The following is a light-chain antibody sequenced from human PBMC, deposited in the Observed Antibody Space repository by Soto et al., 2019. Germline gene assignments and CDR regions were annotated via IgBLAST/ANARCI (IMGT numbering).Light chain of an antibody. CDR3: QQSTNSLWT. Sequence: EIVLTQSPSTLSLSLGDRVILTCRASQTVGSLLAWYQHKPGKAPRLLIFDASYWDGGVPARFRGSGSGTDFTLTIDSLEPEDFAIYYCQQSTNSLWTFGPGTKVDI. J-gene: IGKJ1*01. CDR2: DAS. CDR1: QTVGSL. V-gene: IGKV3-11*01.